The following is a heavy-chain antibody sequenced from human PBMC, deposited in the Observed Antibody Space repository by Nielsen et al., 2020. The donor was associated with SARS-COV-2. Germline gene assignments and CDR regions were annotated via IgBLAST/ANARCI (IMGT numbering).Heavy chain of an antibody. D-gene: IGHD5-24*01. Sequence: GGSLRLSCAASGFTFDDYAMHWVRQAPGKGLEWVSGISWNSGSIGYADSVKGRFTISRDNAKNSLYLQMNSLRAEDTALYYCAKVDGYADYWGQGTLVTVSS. J-gene: IGHJ4*02. CDR3: AKVDGYADY. V-gene: IGHV3-9*01. CDR1: GFTFDDYA. CDR2: ISWNSGSI.